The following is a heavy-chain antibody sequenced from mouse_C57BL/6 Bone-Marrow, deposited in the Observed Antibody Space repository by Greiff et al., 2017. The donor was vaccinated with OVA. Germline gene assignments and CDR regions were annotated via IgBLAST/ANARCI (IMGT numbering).Heavy chain of an antibody. Sequence: DVKLLESGGDLVKPGGSLKLSCAASGFTFSSYGMSWVRQTPDKRLEWVATISSGGSYTYYPANVKGRFTISRDNAKNTLYLQLSRLKSEDEAMDYCAGAGGRGSRRMEGWGKGTTVTVSA. CDR3: AGAGGRGSRRMEG. J-gene: IGHJ1*03. D-gene: IGHD1-1*01. CDR1: GFTFSSYG. CDR2: ISSGGSYT. V-gene: IGHV5-6*02.